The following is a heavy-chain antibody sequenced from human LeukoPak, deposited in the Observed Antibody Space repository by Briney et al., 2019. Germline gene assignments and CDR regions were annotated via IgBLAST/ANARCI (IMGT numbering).Heavy chain of an antibody. D-gene: IGHD3-22*01. CDR3: VRVSSGSYHYYYMDF. CDR1: GYSITGGFH. V-gene: IGHV4-38-2*02. CDR2: IYYSGNT. J-gene: IGHJ6*03. Sequence: SETLSLTCSVFGYSITGGFHWGWIRQPPGKGLEWIGSIYYSGNTYYNPSLKSRVTMSADTSKNQFSLRLTSVTAADTAVYFCVRVSSGSYHYYYMDFWGKGITVTVSS.